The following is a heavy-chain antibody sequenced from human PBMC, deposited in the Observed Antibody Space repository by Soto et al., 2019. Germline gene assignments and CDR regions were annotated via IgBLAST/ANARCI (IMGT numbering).Heavy chain of an antibody. Sequence: QVQLVESGGGVVQPGRSLRLSCAASGFTFSNYALHWVRQAPGKGLECVAFISNDGSSKLYADSVKGRFTISRDNSKNPLYLEMNSLRAEDTAIFYCTRAGGGYLDYWGQGTLVTVSS. CDR2: ISNDGSSK. CDR1: GFTFSNYA. D-gene: IGHD2-15*01. CDR3: TRAGGGYLDY. J-gene: IGHJ4*02. V-gene: IGHV3-30*04.